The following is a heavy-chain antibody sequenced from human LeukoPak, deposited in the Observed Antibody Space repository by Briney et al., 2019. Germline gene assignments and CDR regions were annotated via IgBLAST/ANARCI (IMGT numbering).Heavy chain of an antibody. CDR3: ATETLPPYYDFWSGPPWDFDY. CDR2: ISGSGDST. D-gene: IGHD3-3*01. CDR1: GFTFSDYY. Sequence: GGSLRLSCAASGFTFSDYYMRWVRQAPGKGLEWVSTISGSGDSTYYADSLKGRFTISRDNSKNTLYLQMNTLRAEDTAVYYCATETLPPYYDFWSGPPWDFDYWGQGTLVTVSS. J-gene: IGHJ4*02. V-gene: IGHV3-23*01.